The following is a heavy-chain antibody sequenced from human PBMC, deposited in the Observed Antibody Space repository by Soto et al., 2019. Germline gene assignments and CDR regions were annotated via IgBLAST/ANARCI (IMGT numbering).Heavy chain of an antibody. Sequence: QLQLQESGPGLVKPSETLSLTCTVSGGSISSSSYYWGWIRQPPGKGLEWVGSIYYSGSTYYNPSRKSPVTISVDTSKNQFSLKLSSVTAADTAVYYCARHTPAISISDHWGQGTLVTVSS. J-gene: IGHJ4*02. CDR1: GGSISSSSYY. V-gene: IGHV4-39*01. CDR2: IYYSGST. CDR3: ARHTPAISISDH. D-gene: IGHD2-15*01.